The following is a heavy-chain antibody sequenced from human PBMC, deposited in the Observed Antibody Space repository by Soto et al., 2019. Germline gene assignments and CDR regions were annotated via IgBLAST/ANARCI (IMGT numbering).Heavy chain of an antibody. V-gene: IGHV1-69*12. CDR2: IIPIFGTA. J-gene: IGHJ5*02. CDR3: ARGGSEVGPRGGFDP. D-gene: IGHD1-26*01. CDR1: GGTFSSYA. Sequence: QVQLVQSGAEVKKPGSSVKVSCKASGGTFSSYAISWVRQAPGQGLEWMGGIIPIFGTANYAQKFQGRVTITADESPCKAYVGVSNQRSEDTAVDYCARGGSEVGPRGGFDPWGQGNLVTVSS.